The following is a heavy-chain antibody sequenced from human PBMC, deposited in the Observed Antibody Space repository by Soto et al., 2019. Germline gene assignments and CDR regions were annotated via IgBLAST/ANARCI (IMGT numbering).Heavy chain of an antibody. CDR1: GFTFSSYA. D-gene: IGHD6-19*01. J-gene: IGHJ6*02. CDR3: ARDGGSGWYLPFYYYYYRMDV. V-gene: IGHV3-30-3*01. CDR2: ISYDGSNK. Sequence: QVQLVESGGGVVQPGRSLRLSCAASGFTFSSYAMHWVRQAPGKGLEWVAVISYDGSNKYYADSVKGRFTISRDNSKNTLYLQMNSLRAEDTAVYYCARDGGSGWYLPFYYYYYRMDVWGQGTTVTVSS.